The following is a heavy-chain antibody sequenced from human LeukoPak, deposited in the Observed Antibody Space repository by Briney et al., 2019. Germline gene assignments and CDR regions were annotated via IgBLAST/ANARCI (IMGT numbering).Heavy chain of an antibody. CDR3: ARDQAPIWFGELPLIFDY. CDR2: ISGDGGST. J-gene: IGHJ4*02. D-gene: IGHD3-10*01. CDR1: GFTFDDYA. Sequence: GRSLRLSCAASGFTFDDYAMHWVRQAPGKGLEWVSLISGDGGSTYYADSVKGRFTISRDNSKNSLYLQMNSLRTEDTALYYCARDQAPIWFGELPLIFDYWGQGTLVTVSS. V-gene: IGHV3-43*02.